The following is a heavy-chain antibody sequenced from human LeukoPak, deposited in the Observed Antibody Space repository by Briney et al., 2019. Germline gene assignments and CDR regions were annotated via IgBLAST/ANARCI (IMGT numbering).Heavy chain of an antibody. J-gene: IGHJ6*02. CDR3: AKDIGYCSGGSCYYYYGMDV. V-gene: IGHV3-9*01. D-gene: IGHD2-15*01. CDR1: GFTFDDYA. Sequence: GGSLRLSCAASGFTFDDYAMHWVRQAPGKGLEWVSGISWNSGSIGYADSVKGRFTISRDNAKISLYLQMNSLRAEDTALYYCAKDIGYCSGGSCYYYYGMDVWGQGTTVTVSS. CDR2: ISWNSGSI.